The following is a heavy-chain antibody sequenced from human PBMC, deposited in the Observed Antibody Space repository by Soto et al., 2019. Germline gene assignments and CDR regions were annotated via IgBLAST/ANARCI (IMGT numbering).Heavy chain of an antibody. Sequence: LRLSCAASGFTFSSYSMNWVRQAPGKGLEWVSSISSSSSYIYYADSVEGRFTISRDNAKNSLYLQMSSLRAEDTAVYYCARDRGGGSCYGYWGQGTLVTVSS. D-gene: IGHD2-15*01. CDR1: GFTFSSYS. J-gene: IGHJ4*02. CDR2: ISSSSSYI. CDR3: ARDRGGGSCYGY. V-gene: IGHV3-21*01.